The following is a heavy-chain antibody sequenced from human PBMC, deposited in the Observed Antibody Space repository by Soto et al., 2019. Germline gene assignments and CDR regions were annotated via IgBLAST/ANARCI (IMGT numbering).Heavy chain of an antibody. V-gene: IGHV3-30*18. CDR1: GYSFSNYG. CDR2: ISYDGITK. Sequence: QAQLVESGGGVVQPGRSLRLSCEASGYSFSNYGMHWVRQAPGKGLEWVAAISYDGITKYYSDSLKGRFTISKDNSKNTLYRELNILRPEDTAVYYCAKDMTRFLAWPHYCRGLDVWGQGTTVTVSS. D-gene: IGHD3-3*01. J-gene: IGHJ6*02. CDR3: AKDMTRFLAWPHYCRGLDV.